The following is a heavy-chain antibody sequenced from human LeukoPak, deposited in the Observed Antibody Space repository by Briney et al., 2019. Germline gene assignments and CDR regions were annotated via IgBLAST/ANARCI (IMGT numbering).Heavy chain of an antibody. Sequence: GASVKVSCKASGYTFTDYYMHWVQQAPGKGLEWMGRVDPEDGETIYAEKFQGRVTITADTSTDTAYMELSSLRSEDTAVYYCARDDQYADYWGQGTLVTVSS. D-gene: IGHD2-8*01. CDR1: GYTFTDYY. CDR3: ARDDQYADY. J-gene: IGHJ4*02. V-gene: IGHV1-69-2*01. CDR2: VDPEDGET.